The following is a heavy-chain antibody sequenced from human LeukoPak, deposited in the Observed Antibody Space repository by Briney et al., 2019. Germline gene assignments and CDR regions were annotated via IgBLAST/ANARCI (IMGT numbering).Heavy chain of an antibody. CDR1: GYSFTSYW. D-gene: IGHD3-10*02. V-gene: IGHV5-51*01. Sequence: GESLKISCKGSGYSFTSYWIGWVRQMPGKGLEWMGIIYPGDSDTRYSPSFQGQVTISADKSISTAYLQWSSLKASDTAMYYCARRRVIIRGALFMFGSFDIWGQGTMVTVSS. CDR3: ARRRVIIRGALFMFGSFDI. J-gene: IGHJ3*02. CDR2: IYPGDSDT.